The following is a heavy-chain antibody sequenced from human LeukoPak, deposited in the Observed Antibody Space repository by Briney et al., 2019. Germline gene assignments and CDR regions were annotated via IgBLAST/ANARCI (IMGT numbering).Heavy chain of an antibody. V-gene: IGHV4-34*01. J-gene: IGHJ3*02. CDR2: ISHTGNT. D-gene: IGHD3-10*01. CDR3: ARGGVLGQSAFDI. CDR1: GFTFSSHG. Sequence: GSLRLSCAASGFTFSSHGIHWVRQAPGKGLEWLGEISHTGNTHYNPSLKSRVTVSVDISADMSTTRVSLNLKSVTAADTAIYYCARGGVLGQSAFDIWGHGTLVTVSS.